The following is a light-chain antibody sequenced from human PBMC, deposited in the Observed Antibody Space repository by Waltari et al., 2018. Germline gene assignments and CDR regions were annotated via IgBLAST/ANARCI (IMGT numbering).Light chain of an antibody. CDR2: TAS. J-gene: IGKJ2*01. Sequence: EIVLTQSPGTLSLSPGERATLSCRASQSVSSNYVAWYQHKAGQAPRLLIYTASRRATGIPDRFSGSGSGTEFTLTISRLEPEDFAVYYCQQYGSSLYTFGQGTKLEI. CDR3: QQYGSSLYT. CDR1: QSVSSNY. V-gene: IGKV3-20*01.